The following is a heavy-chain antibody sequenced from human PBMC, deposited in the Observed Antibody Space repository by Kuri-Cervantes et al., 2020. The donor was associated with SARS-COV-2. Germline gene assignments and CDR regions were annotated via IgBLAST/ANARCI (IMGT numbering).Heavy chain of an antibody. CDR1: GFTFSSYW. V-gene: IGHV1-24*01. D-gene: IGHD1-1*01. Sequence: GGSLRLSCEVSGFTFSSYWMSWVRQAPGKGLEWMGGFDPEDGETIYAQKFQGRVTMTEDTSTDTAYMELSSLRSEDTAVYYCATDRVATGTLIFDYWGQGTLVTVSS. CDR2: FDPEDGET. CDR3: ATDRVATGTLIFDY. J-gene: IGHJ4*02.